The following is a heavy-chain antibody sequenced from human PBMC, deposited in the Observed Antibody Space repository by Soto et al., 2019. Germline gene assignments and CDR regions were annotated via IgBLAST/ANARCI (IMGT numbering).Heavy chain of an antibody. V-gene: IGHV3-53*01. J-gene: IGHJ6*02. CDR1: GFTVSSNY. D-gene: IGHD1-1*01. Sequence: GGSLRLSCAASGFTVSSNYMSWVRQAPGKGLEWVSVIYSGGSTYYADSVKGRFTISRDNSKNTLYLQMNSLRAEDTAVYYCAKDRRGTGRAEQYYYGMDVWGQGTTVTVSS. CDR3: AKDRRGTGRAEQYYYGMDV. CDR2: IYSGGST.